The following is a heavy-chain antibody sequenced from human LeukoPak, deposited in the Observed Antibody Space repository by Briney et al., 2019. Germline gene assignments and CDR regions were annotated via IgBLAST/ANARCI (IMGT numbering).Heavy chain of an antibody. V-gene: IGHV4-34*01. D-gene: IGHD3-10*01. CDR3: ARGYGRYGAFDI. CDR2: INHSGST. J-gene: IGHJ3*02. CDR1: GGSFSGYY. Sequence: SETLSLTCAVYGGSFSGYYWSWIRQPPGKGLEWIREINHSGSTNYNPSLKSRVTISVDTSKNQFSLKLSSVTAADTAVYYCARGYGRYGAFDIWGQGTMVTVSS.